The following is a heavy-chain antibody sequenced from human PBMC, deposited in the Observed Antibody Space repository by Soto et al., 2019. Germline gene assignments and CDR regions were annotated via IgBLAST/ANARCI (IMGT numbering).Heavy chain of an antibody. CDR2: MYNSEGT. J-gene: IGHJ4*02. CDR1: GGSISGYY. CDR3: AREPLAHSYFDL. Sequence: PSETLSLTCTVSGGSISGYYWSWIRQPAGKGLEWIGRMYNSEGTNYNPSLKSRVTMSMDTSKNQFSLKLTSVTAADTAVYFCAREPLAHSYFDLWGQGTLVTVSS. V-gene: IGHV4-4*07.